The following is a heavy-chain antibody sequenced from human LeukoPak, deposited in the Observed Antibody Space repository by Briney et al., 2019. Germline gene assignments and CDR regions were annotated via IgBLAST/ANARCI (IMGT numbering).Heavy chain of an antibody. D-gene: IGHD5-12*01. J-gene: IGHJ4*02. V-gene: IGHV4-39*01. CDR3: ARHRGYSGYVDY. Sequence: NPSETLSLTCTVSGGSISSSSYYWGWIRQPPGKGLEWIGSIYYSGSTYYNPSLKSRVTISVDTSKNQFSLKLSSVTAADTAVYYCARHRGYSGYVDYWGQGTLVTVSS. CDR2: IYYSGST. CDR1: GGSISSSSYY.